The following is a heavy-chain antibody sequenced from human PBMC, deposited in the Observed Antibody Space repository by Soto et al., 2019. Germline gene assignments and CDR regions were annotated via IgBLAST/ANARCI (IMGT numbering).Heavy chain of an antibody. CDR1: GFTFSSYG. V-gene: IGHV3-33*01. Sequence: QVQLVESGGGVVQPGRSLRLSCAASGFTFSSYGMHWVRQAPGKGLEWVAVIWYDGSNKYYADSVKGRFTISRDNSKNTLYLQMNSLRAEDTAVYYCAGGTYSATNIMDVWGQGTTVTVSS. D-gene: IGHD3-16*01. J-gene: IGHJ6*02. CDR3: AGGTYSATNIMDV. CDR2: IWYDGSNK.